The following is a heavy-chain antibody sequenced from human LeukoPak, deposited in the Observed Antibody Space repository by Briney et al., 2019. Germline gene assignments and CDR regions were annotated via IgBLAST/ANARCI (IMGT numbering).Heavy chain of an antibody. V-gene: IGHV3-23*01. J-gene: IGHJ4*02. Sequence: PGGSLRLSCAASGFTFSSYAMSWVRQAPGKGLEWVSAISGSGGSTYYADSVKGRFTISRDNAKNSLYLQMNSLRAEDTAVYYCARDQGRGDIVVVPAKMDYWGQGTLVTVSS. D-gene: IGHD2-2*01. CDR1: GFTFSSYA. CDR2: ISGSGGST. CDR3: ARDQGRGDIVVVPAKMDY.